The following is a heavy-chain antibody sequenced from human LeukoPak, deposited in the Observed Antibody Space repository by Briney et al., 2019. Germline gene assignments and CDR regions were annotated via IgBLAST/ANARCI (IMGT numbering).Heavy chain of an antibody. Sequence: SETLSLTCTVSGGSISSYYWSWIRQPPGKRLEWIGYIYYSGSTNYNPSLKSRVTISVDTSKNQISLKLSSVTAADTAVYYCARGGIAAAAHVHLDYWGQGTLVTVSS. CDR1: GGSISSYY. CDR3: ARGGIAAAAHVHLDY. CDR2: IYYSGST. D-gene: IGHD6-13*01. V-gene: IGHV4-59*01. J-gene: IGHJ4*02.